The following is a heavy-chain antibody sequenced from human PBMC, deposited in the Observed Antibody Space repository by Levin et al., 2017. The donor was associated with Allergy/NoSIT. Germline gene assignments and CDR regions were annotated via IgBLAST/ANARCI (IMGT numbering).Heavy chain of an antibody. Sequence: PGGSLRLSCAASGFSFSHQAMHWVRQAPGKGLEWVSVISYDGSNKDADSVKGRFTISRDNSKSTLYLQMNSLKTEDTAVYYCAVLSDESWSASVWGQGTLVTVSS. J-gene: IGHJ4*02. CDR2: ISYDGSNK. V-gene: IGHV3-30*03. CDR3: AVLSDESWSASV. CDR1: GFSFSHQA. D-gene: IGHD3-3*01.